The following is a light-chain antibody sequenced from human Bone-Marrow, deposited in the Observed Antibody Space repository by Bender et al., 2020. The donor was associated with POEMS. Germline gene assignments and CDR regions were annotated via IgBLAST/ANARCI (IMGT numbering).Light chain of an antibody. J-gene: IGLJ3*02. V-gene: IGLV3-25*03. CDR3: QSADTSGNWV. CDR2: KDT. Sequence: AAPIICSGDALPNQYAYWYQQKPGQAPTIVLYKDTERPLGIDERFSGSNSGTKVTLTISGVQAEDEADYYCQSADTSGNWVFGGGTKLTVL. CDR1: ALPNQY.